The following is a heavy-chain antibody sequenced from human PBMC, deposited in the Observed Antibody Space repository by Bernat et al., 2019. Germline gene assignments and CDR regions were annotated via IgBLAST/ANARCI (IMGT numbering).Heavy chain of an antibody. D-gene: IGHD5-12*01. CDR1: GFTFSTYW. CDR3: ARGSGSFDY. J-gene: IGHJ4*02. Sequence: EVQLVESGGGLVQPGGSLRLSRAASGFTFSTYWMSWVRQAPGKGLEWVGNIKQDGGEKYYVDSVKGRFTISRDNAQNSLYLQMNSLRAEDTAVYYCARGSGSFDYWGQGTLVTVSS. CDR2: IKQDGGEK. V-gene: IGHV3-7*03.